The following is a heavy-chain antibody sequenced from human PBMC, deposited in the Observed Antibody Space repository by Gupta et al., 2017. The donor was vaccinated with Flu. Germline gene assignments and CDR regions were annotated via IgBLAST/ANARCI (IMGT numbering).Heavy chain of an antibody. V-gene: IGHV3-73*02. CDR3: TLLYYYGSPSGHPFDL. Sequence: EVQLVESGGGLVQPGGSLTLSCAASGFTFSGSAMHWVRQASGKGLEWVGRIRSKANSYATAYAASVKGRFTISRDDSKNTAYLQMNSLKTEDTAVYYCTLLYYYGSPSGHPFDLWGQGTLVTVSS. CDR1: GFTFSGSA. J-gene: IGHJ5*02. D-gene: IGHD3-10*01. CDR2: IRSKANSYAT.